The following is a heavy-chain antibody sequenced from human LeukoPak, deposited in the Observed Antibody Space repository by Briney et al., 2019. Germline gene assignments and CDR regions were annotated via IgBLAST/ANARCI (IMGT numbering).Heavy chain of an antibody. J-gene: IGHJ3*02. CDR3: ARDPMYYYDSSGYPGAFDI. D-gene: IGHD3-22*01. CDR1: GFTFSSYW. Sequence: PGGSLRLSCAASGFTFSSYWMSWARQAPGKGLEWVAVIWYDGSNKYYADSVKGRFTISRDNSKNTLYLQMNSLRAEDTAVYYCARDPMYYYDSSGYPGAFDIWGQGTMDTVSS. V-gene: IGHV3-33*08. CDR2: IWYDGSNK.